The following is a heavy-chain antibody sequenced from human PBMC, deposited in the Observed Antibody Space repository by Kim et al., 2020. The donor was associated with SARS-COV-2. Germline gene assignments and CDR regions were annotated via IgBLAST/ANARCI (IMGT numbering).Heavy chain of an antibody. Sequence: ASVKVSCKASGYTFTGYGINWVRQAPGQGLEWMGWIGAYNGNTNYAQKLQGRVTMTTDTSTSTAYMELRSLISDDTAVYYCAREHIVLNHTPSPLGAGWFDPWGQGTLVTVSS. CDR2: IGAYNGNT. CDR3: AREHIVLNHTPSPLGAGWFDP. V-gene: IGHV1-18*01. D-gene: IGHD2-8*01. J-gene: IGHJ5*02. CDR1: GYTFTGYG.